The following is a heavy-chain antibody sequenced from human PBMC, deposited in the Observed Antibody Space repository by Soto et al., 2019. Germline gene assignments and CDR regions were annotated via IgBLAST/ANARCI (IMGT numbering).Heavy chain of an antibody. CDR2: ISYDGSNK. V-gene: IGHV3-30-3*01. D-gene: IGHD1-26*01. Sequence: QVQLVESGGGVVQPGRSLRLSCAASGFTFSSYAMHWVRQAPGKGLEWVAVISYDGSNKYYADSVKGRFTISRDNSKNTLYLQMNSLRAEDTAVYYCARVGAWELPLEVAQSFDYWGQGTLVTVSS. CDR1: GFTFSSYA. CDR3: ARVGAWELPLEVAQSFDY. J-gene: IGHJ4*02.